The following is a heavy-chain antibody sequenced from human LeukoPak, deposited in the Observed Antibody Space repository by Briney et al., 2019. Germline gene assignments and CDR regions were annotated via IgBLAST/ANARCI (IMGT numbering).Heavy chain of an antibody. V-gene: IGHV3-11*01. J-gene: IGHJ6*02. CDR3: ARSNYYTVDV. CDR1: GFTSSDYY. Sequence: GGSLRLSCAGSGFTSSDYYMTWIRQPPGKGPEWIAYISSSGGTTTYVDSVKGRFTISRDNAKNSLYLQMNSLRADDTAVYYCARSNYYTVDVWGQGTAVTVSS. CDR2: ISSSGGTT.